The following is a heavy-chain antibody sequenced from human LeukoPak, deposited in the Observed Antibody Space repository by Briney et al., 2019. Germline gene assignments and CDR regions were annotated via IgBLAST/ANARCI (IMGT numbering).Heavy chain of an antibody. CDR2: ISSSSSYI. CDR1: GFTFSSYS. D-gene: IGHD3-10*01. CDR3: AREPQAMVRGTYDY. Sequence: GGSLRLSCAASGFTFSSYSMNWVRQAPGKGLEWVSSISSSSSYIYYADSVKGRFTISRDNTKNSLYLQMNSLRAEDTAVYYCAREPQAMVRGTYDYWGQGTLVTVSS. J-gene: IGHJ4*02. V-gene: IGHV3-21*01.